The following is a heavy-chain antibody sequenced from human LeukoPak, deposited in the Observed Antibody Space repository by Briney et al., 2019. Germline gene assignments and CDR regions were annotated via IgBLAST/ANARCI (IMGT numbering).Heavy chain of an antibody. CDR2: INHSGST. V-gene: IGHV4-34*01. CDR3: AGSRDGYYNSPGAFDI. Sequence: SETLSLTCAVTGGSSSDYYWTGIRQSPGKGLEWIGEINHSGSTNYNPSLKSRVTISVDASKNQFSLKLSSVTAADTAVYYCAGSRDGYYNSPGAFDIWGQGTMVTVSS. CDR1: GGSSSDYY. D-gene: IGHD5-24*01. J-gene: IGHJ3*02.